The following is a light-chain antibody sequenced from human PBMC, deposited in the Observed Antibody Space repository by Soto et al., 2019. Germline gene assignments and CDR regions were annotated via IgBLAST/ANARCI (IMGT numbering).Light chain of an antibody. J-gene: IGKJ3*01. CDR2: AAS. CDR3: QQLSSYPRT. V-gene: IGKV1-9*01. CDR1: QGISTY. Sequence: DIPLTQSPSFLSASVGDRVTITCRASQGISTYLAWYQQKPGKAPNLLIYAASTLQSRVPSRFTGSGSGTEFTLTISSLQPEDFAIYYCQQLSSYPRTFGPGTKVDVK.